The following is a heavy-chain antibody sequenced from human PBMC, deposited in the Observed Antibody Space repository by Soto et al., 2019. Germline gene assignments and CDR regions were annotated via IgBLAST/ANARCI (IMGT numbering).Heavy chain of an antibody. CDR1: GGTFSSYT. CDR3: ARDRLIVVVIERGYYYYGMDV. D-gene: IGHD3-22*01. CDR2: IIPILGIA. V-gene: IGHV1-69*04. J-gene: IGHJ6*02. Sequence: EASVKVSCKASGGTFSSYTISWVRQAPGQGLEWMGRIIPILGIANYAQKFQGRVTITADKSTSTAYMELSSLRSEDTAVYYCARDRLIVVVIERGYYYYGMDVWGQGTTVTVSS.